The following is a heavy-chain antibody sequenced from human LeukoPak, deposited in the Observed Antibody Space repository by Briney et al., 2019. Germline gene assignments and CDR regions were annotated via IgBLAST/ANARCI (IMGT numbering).Heavy chain of an antibody. V-gene: IGHV3-11*01. CDR1: GFTFSDYY. J-gene: IGHJ4*02. Sequence: GGSLRLSCAASGFTFSDYYMSWVRPAPGKGLEWVSYISGSGSNLYYADSVKGRFTISRDNAKNSLYLQINSLRAEDTAVYYCASAVAAPSRRFDYWGQGTLVTVSS. D-gene: IGHD6-19*01. CDR2: ISGSGSNL. CDR3: ASAVAAPSRRFDY.